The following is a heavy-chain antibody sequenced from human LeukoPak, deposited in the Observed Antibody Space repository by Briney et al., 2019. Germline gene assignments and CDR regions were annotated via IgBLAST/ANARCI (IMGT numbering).Heavy chain of an antibody. J-gene: IGHJ4*02. CDR1: GGSFSGYY. V-gene: IGHV4-34*01. D-gene: IGHD3-9*01. CDR3: ARVTGYTIEDYFDY. Sequence: SETLSLTCAVYGGSFSGYYWSWIRQPPGKGLEWIGEINHSGSTNYNPSLKTRVTMSVGTSKNQFSLKLRSVTAADTAVYYCARVTGYTIEDYFDYWGQGTLVTVSS. CDR2: INHSGST.